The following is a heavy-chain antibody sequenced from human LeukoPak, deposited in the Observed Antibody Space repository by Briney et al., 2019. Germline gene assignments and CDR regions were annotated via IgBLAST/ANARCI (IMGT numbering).Heavy chain of an antibody. CDR3: ARGSADNWFDP. J-gene: IGHJ5*02. V-gene: IGHV5-51*01. D-gene: IGHD3-10*01. Sequence: GESLKISCKGSGYSFTTYWIAWVRQMPGKGLDWMGIIYPGDSDTRYSPSFQGQVTISADKSISTAYLQWSSLKASDTAMYYCARGSADNWFDPWGQGTLVTVSS. CDR1: GYSFTTYW. CDR2: IYPGDSDT.